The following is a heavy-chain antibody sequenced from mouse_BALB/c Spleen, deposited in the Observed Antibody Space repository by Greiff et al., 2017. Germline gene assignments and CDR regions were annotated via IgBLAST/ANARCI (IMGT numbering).Heavy chain of an antibody. CDR3: AREEDYYAMDY. V-gene: IGHV2-9*02. Sequence: QVQLQQSGPSLVQPSQSLSITCTVSGFSLTSYGVHWVRQPPGKGLEWLGVIWAGGSTNYNSALMSRLSISKDNSKSQVFLKMNSLQTDDTAMYYCAREEDYYAMDYWGQGTSVTVSS. CDR1: GFSLTSYG. J-gene: IGHJ4*01. CDR2: IWAGGST.